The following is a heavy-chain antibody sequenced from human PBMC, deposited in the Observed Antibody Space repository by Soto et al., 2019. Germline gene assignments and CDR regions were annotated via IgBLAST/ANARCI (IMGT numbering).Heavy chain of an antibody. CDR2: ISYDGNNK. J-gene: IGHJ4*02. D-gene: IGHD1-1*01. CDR1: GFTFSSYG. CDR3: AKSVYNWNDGFFDY. V-gene: IGHV3-30*18. Sequence: QVQLVESGGGVVQPGRSLRLSCAASGFTFSSYGLHWVLQAPGKVLEWVAVISYDGNNKYYADSVKCRFTISRDNSKNTLYLQMNSLRAEDTAVYYCAKSVYNWNDGFFDYWGQGTLVTVSS.